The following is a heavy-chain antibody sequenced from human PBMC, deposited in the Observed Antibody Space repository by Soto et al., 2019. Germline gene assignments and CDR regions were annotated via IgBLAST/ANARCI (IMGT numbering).Heavy chain of an antibody. CDR3: AKVVVPLYCSGGSCYHLAVAGSSVDY. J-gene: IGHJ4*02. D-gene: IGHD2-15*01. CDR1: GFTFSSYA. CDR2: ISGSGGST. V-gene: IGHV3-23*01. Sequence: GGSLRLSCAASGFTFSSYAMSWVRQAPGKGLEWVSAISGSGGSTYYADSVKGRFTISRDNSKNTLYLQMNSLRAEDTAVYYCAKVVVPLYCSGGSCYHLAVAGSSVDYWGQGTLVTVSS.